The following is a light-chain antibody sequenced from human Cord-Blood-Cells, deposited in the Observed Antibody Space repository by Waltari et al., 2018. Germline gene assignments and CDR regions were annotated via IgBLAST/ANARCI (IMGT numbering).Light chain of an antibody. CDR1: KLGDKY. CDR2: QDS. CDR3: QAWERSTVV. V-gene: IGLV3-1*01. Sequence: SYELTQPPSVSVSPGQTASITCSGDKLGDKYACWYQQKPGQSPVLVIYQDSKRHSGNPERFSGSSSGNTATLTISGTQAMDEADYYCQAWERSTVVFGGGTKLTVL. J-gene: IGLJ2*01.